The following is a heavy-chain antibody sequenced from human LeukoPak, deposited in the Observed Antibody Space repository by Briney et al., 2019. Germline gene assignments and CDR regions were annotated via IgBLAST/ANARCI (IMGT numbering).Heavy chain of an antibody. Sequence: GGSLRLSCAASGFTFSTYWMHWVRQAPGKGLVWVSRINSDGSSTIYADSVKGRFTISRDNAKNTLYLQMSSLRGEDTAVYYCARAAYMSSPDYWGQGTLVTVSS. J-gene: IGHJ4*02. D-gene: IGHD1-14*01. CDR2: INSDGSST. V-gene: IGHV3-74*01. CDR1: GFTFSTYW. CDR3: ARAAYMSSPDY.